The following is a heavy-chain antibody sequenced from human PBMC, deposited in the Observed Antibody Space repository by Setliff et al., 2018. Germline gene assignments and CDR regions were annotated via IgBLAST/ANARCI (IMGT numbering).Heavy chain of an antibody. Sequence: PGGSLRLSCAASGFNLRTSSMNWVRQAPGKGLEWIAFMSAMGITFYYADSVKGRFTISRDRVKNSLYLQLSRLRVDDTAIYYCARDELPYGVLIGNYMDLWGKGTTVTVSS. D-gene: IGHD2-8*01. CDR2: MSAMGITF. CDR1: GFNLRTSS. J-gene: IGHJ6*03. V-gene: IGHV3-48*01. CDR3: ARDELPYGVLIGNYMDL.